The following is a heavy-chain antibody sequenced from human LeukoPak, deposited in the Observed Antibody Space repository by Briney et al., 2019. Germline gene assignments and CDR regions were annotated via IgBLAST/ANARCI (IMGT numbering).Heavy chain of an antibody. V-gene: IGHV4-39*01. D-gene: IGHD1-14*01. J-gene: IGHJ4*02. CDR1: GGSISSSSYY. CDR2: IYYSGST. CDR3: ARNLWY. Sequence: TSETLSLTCTVSGGSISSSSYYWIWIRQPPGKGLESIGNIYYSGSTNYNPSLKSRVTISVDTSKNQFSLKLSSVTAADTAVYYCARNLWYWGQGTLVTVSS.